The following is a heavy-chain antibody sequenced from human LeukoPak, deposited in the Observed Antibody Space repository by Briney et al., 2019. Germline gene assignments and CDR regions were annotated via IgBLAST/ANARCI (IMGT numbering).Heavy chain of an antibody. CDR1: GDSISGYY. D-gene: IGHD3-22*01. J-gene: IGHJ4*02. V-gene: IGHV4-59*08. Sequence: SETLSLTCTVSGDSISGYYWSWIRQPPGKGLEWIGYIYYSGSTNYSPSLKSRVNISVDTSKNQFSLKLSSVTAADTAVYYCARYYYDTSGYYYDYWGQGTLVTVSS. CDR2: IYYSGST. CDR3: ARYYYDTSGYYYDY.